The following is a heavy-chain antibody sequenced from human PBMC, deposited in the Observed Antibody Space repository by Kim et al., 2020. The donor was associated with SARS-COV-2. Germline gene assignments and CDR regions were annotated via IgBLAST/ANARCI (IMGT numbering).Heavy chain of an antibody. CDR2: MNPNSGNT. CDR3: AMVDSSSWYQSPRNYYYYYGMDV. V-gene: IGHV1-8*01. J-gene: IGHJ6*02. Sequence: ASVKVSCKASGYTFTSYDINWVRQATGQGLEWMGWMNPNSGNTGYAQKFQGRVTMTRNTSISTAYMELSSLRSEDTAVYYCAMVDSSSWYQSPRNYYYYYGMDVWGQGTTITVSS. CDR1: GYTFTSYD. D-gene: IGHD6-13*01.